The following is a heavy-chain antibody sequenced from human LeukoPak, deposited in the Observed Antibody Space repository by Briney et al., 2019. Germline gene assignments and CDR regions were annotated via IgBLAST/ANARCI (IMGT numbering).Heavy chain of an antibody. CDR1: GFPFSSYA. D-gene: IGHD2-15*01. Sequence: GGPLSLSGAASGFPFSSYAMSWVRQAPGKGLEWVSAISGSGGSTYYADSVKGRFTISRDNSKNTLYLQMNSLRAEDTAVYYCAKRGGYCSGGSCYSGWFDPWGQGTLVTVSS. CDR2: ISGSGGST. CDR3: AKRGGYCSGGSCYSGWFDP. V-gene: IGHV3-23*01. J-gene: IGHJ5*02.